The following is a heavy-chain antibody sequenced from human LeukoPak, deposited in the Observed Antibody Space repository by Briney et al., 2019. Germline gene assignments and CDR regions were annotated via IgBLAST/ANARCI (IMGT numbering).Heavy chain of an antibody. CDR3: ARESGYTYGA. V-gene: IGHV3-74*01. J-gene: IGHJ4*02. CDR2: INTDGGRT. CDR1: GFRFSGYW. Sequence: SGGSLRLSCAASGFRFSGYWMHCVRQAPGKGLVWVSLINTDGGRTAYAYSVKGRFTISRDNAKNTLYLQRNSLRAEDTAVYYCARESGYTYGAWGQGTLVTVSS. D-gene: IGHD6-13*01.